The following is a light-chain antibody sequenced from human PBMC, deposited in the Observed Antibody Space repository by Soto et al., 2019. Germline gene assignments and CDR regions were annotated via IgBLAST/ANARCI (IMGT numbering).Light chain of an antibody. V-gene: IGKV3-11*01. J-gene: IGKJ2*01. CDR2: DAS. CDR1: QSVSSS. CDR3: QQRRNWPPTHT. Sequence: EIVLTQSPATLSLSPGERATLSCRASQSVSSSLAWYQQKPGQAPRLLIYDASNRATGIPARFSGSGSGTDFTLTISSLEPEDFAVYYCQQRRNWPPTHTFGQGTKLEIK.